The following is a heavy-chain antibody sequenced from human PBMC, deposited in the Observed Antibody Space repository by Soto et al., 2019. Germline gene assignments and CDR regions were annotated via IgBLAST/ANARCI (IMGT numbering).Heavy chain of an antibody. J-gene: IGHJ5*02. CDR3: ASGGYCSGGSCYGNWFDP. CDR1: GASISSSNW. V-gene: IGHV4-4*02. CDR2: IYHSGST. Sequence: SETLSLTCAVSGASISSSNWLSWVRQPPGKGLEWIGEIYHSGSTNYNPSLKSRVTISVDRSKKQLSLKLTSVTAADTAVYYCASGGYCSGGSCYGNWFDPWGQGSLVTVSS. D-gene: IGHD2-15*01.